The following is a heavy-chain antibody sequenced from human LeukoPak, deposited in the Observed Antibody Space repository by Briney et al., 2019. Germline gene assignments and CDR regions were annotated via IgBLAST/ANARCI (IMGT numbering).Heavy chain of an antibody. D-gene: IGHD3-9*01. Sequence: ASVKVSCKASGYTFTSYGISWVRQAPGQGLEWMGWINAYNGYTNYAQKLQGRVTMTTDTSTSTAYMELRSLRSDDTAVYYCARMVTGYYKADHWGQGTLVTVSS. J-gene: IGHJ4*02. CDR2: INAYNGYT. CDR3: ARMVTGYYKADH. CDR1: GYTFTSYG. V-gene: IGHV1-18*01.